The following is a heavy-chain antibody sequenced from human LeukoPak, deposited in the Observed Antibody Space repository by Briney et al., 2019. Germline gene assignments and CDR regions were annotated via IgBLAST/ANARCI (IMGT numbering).Heavy chain of an antibody. D-gene: IGHD3-22*01. J-gene: IGHJ6*02. Sequence: GRSLRLSCAASGFTVSSYGMHWVRQAPGKGLEWVSVISYDGSNKYYADSVKGRFTISRDNSKNTLYLQMNSLRAEDTAVYYCAKDGSKMYYYDSSGYYYFPSGRDVWGQGTTVTVSS. CDR2: ISYDGSNK. CDR1: GFTVSSYG. V-gene: IGHV3-30*18. CDR3: AKDGSKMYYYDSSGYYYFPSGRDV.